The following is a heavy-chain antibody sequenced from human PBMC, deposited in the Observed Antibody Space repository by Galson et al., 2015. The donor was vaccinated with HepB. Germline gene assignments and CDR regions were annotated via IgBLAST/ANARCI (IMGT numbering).Heavy chain of an antibody. V-gene: IGHV3-33*01. J-gene: IGHJ4*02. CDR3: ARTPYYDFWSGYYAGGGFDY. Sequence: SLRLSCAASGFTFSSYGMHWVRQAPGKGLEWVAVMWYDGSNKYYADSVKGRFTISRDNSKNTLYLQMNSLRAEDTAVYYCARTPYYDFWSGYYAGGGFDYWGQGTLVTVSS. CDR2: MWYDGSNK. D-gene: IGHD3-3*01. CDR1: GFTFSSYG.